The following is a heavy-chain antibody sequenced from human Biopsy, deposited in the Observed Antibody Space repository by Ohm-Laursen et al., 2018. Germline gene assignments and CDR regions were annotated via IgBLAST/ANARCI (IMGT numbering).Heavy chain of an antibody. CDR3: ASHVTYNFNGGLDY. CDR2: IIPMFGIT. Sequence: SSVKVSCKSSRVTFSSYAVSWVRQAPGQGLGWMGGIIPMFGITNYAQKFQGRLSITADKSTTAAYLELSGLRSEDTAVYYCASHVTYNFNGGLDYWGHGTLVTVSS. V-gene: IGHV1-69*17. D-gene: IGHD1-14*01. J-gene: IGHJ4*01. CDR1: RVTFSSYA.